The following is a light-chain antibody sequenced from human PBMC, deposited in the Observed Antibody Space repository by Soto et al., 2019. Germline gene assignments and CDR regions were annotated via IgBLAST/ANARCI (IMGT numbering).Light chain of an antibody. V-gene: IGKV3-20*01. CDR2: GAS. J-gene: IGKJ4*01. Sequence: EIVLTQSPGTLSLSQGERATLSCRASQSVNNWYLAWYQQIPGQAPRLVIFGASSRATGIPDRFSGSGSGTDFTLTISRLEPEDVAVYYCQQHGRSPGVTFGGGTKVEIK. CDR1: QSVNNWY. CDR3: QQHGRSPGVT.